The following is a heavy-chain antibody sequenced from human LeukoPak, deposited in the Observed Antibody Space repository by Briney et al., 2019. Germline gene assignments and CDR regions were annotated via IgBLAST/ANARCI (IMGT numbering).Heavy chain of an antibody. J-gene: IGHJ4*02. CDR3: AKDAPSIAVAGRLPGY. CDR1: GFTFSSYG. D-gene: IGHD6-19*01. V-gene: IGHV3-30*02. Sequence: GGSLRLSCAASGFTFSSYGVHWVRQAPGKGLEWVAFIRYDGSNKYYADSVKGRFTISRDNSKNTLYLQMNSLRAEDRAVYYCAKDAPSIAVAGRLPGYWGQGTLVTVSS. CDR2: IRYDGSNK.